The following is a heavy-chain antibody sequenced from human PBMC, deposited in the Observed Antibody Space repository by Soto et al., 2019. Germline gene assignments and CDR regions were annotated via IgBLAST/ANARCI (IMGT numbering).Heavy chain of an antibody. V-gene: IGHV3-21*01. CDR3: ARDLPKSGYDDRGFDY. D-gene: IGHD5-12*01. Sequence: EVQLVESGGGLVKPGGSLRLSCAASGFTFSSYSMNWVRQAPGTGLEWVSSISSSSSYLYYADSVKGRFTISSDNATNSLYLQMNSLSAEDTALYSCARDLPKSGYDDRGFDYWGQGTLVTVAS. J-gene: IGHJ4*02. CDR1: GFTFSSYS. CDR2: ISSSSSYL.